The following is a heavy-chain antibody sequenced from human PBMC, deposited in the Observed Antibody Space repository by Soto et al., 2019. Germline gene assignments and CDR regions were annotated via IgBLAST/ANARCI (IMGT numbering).Heavy chain of an antibody. Sequence: EVQLLESGGGLVQPGRSLRLSCAASGFTFSSYAMSWVRQAPGKGLEWVSAISGSGGSTYYADSVKGRFTISRDNSTNTLYLQMNSLRAEDTGVYYCAKGARYSGRYPYYYGMDVWGQGTTVTVSS. V-gene: IGHV3-23*01. J-gene: IGHJ6*02. CDR1: GFTFSSYA. D-gene: IGHD1-26*01. CDR2: ISGSGGST. CDR3: AKGARYSGRYPYYYGMDV.